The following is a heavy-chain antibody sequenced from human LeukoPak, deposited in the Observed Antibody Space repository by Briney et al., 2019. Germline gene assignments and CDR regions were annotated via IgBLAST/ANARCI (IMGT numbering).Heavy chain of an antibody. CDR2: ISYDGSNK. Sequence: SGGSLRLSCAASGFTFSSYSMNWVRQAPGKGLEWVAVISYDGSNKYYADSVKGRFTISRDNSKNTLYLQMNSLRAEDTAVYYGIYGDDFDYWGQGTLVTVSS. D-gene: IGHD4-17*01. CDR1: GFTFSSYS. V-gene: IGHV3-30*03. CDR3: IYGDDFDY. J-gene: IGHJ4*02.